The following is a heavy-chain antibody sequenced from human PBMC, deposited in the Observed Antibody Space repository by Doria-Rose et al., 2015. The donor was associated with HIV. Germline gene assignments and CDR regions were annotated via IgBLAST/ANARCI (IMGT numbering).Heavy chain of an antibody. CDR2: VYYSGSA. D-gene: IGHD3-22*01. Sequence: ESGPGLVKPSETLSLTCSVSGDSISSSTYYWGWVRQPPGKGLEWIGTVYYSGSAHSNPSLRSRVTVSVDTSKNHFSLILTSVTAADTAVYYCARGTHYYDTSGLYYFDSWGQ. CDR3: ARGTHYYDTSGLYYFDS. CDR1: GDSISSSTYY. J-gene: IGHJ4*02. V-gene: IGHV4-39*02.